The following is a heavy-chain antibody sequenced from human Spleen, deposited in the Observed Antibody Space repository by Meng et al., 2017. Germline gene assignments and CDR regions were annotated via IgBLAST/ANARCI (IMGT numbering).Heavy chain of an antibody. J-gene: IGHJ3*02. CDR3: ARITHSYNYENDAFDI. CDR1: GYTFTSFY. D-gene: IGHD5-24*01. Sequence: ASVKVSCKASGYTFTSFYLHWVRQAPGQGLEWMGIINPNGPITSYAQKLQGRVTMTKDTSKSTVYMELSSLRSEKTAIYTCARITHSYNYENDAFDIWGKGTMVTVSS. CDR2: INPNGPIT. V-gene: IGHV1-46*01.